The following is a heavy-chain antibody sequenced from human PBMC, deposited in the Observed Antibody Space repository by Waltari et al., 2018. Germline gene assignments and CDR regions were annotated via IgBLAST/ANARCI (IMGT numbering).Heavy chain of an antibody. CDR1: GFTFSSYR. CDR2: ISSISSYI. Sequence: EVQLVESGGGLVQPGRSLRLSCAASGFTFSSYRMNWVRQAPGKGLEWVSSISSISSYIYYADSVKGRFTISRDNAKNSLYLQMNSLRAEDTAVYYCARDGGAVAAPFDYWGQGTLVTVSS. CDR3: ARDGGAVAAPFDY. V-gene: IGHV3-21*01. J-gene: IGHJ4*02. D-gene: IGHD6-19*01.